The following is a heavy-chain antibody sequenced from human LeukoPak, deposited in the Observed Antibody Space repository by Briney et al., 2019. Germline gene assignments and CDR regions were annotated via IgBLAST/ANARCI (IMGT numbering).Heavy chain of an antibody. D-gene: IGHD1-26*01. V-gene: IGHV1-69*06. CDR2: IIPIFGTA. CDR1: GGTFSSYA. J-gene: IGHJ4*02. Sequence: SVKVSCKASGGTFSSYAISWVRQAPGQGLEWMGGIIPIFGTANYAQKFQGRVTITADKSTSTAYMELSSLGSEDTAVYYCARGRSWGLSFDYWGQGTLVTVSS. CDR3: ARGRSWGLSFDY.